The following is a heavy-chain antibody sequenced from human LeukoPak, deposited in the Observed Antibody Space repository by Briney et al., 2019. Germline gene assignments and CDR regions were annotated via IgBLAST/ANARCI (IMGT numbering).Heavy chain of an antibody. CDR3: ASVGQIWFGEFRNWFDP. CDR1: GGTFSSYA. CDR2: IIPIFGTA. J-gene: IGHJ5*02. V-gene: IGHV1-69*13. D-gene: IGHD3-10*01. Sequence: SVKVSCKASGGTFSSYAISWVLQAPGQGLEWMGGIIPIFGTANYAQKFQGRVTITADESTSTAYMELSSLRSEGTAVYYCASVGQIWFGEFRNWFDPWGQGTLVTVSS.